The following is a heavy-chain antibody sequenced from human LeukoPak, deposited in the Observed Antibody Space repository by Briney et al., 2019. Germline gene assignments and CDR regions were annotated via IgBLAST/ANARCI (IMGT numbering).Heavy chain of an antibody. CDR1: GGTFSSYA. CDR2: IIPILGIA. CDR3: ARALIAAAGTNNHLTKSLLPNEHYFYYGMDV. J-gene: IGHJ6*02. V-gene: IGHV1-69*04. Sequence: GASVKVSCKASGGTFSSYAISWVRQAPGQGLEWMGRIIPILGIANYAQKFQGRVTITADKSTSTAYMELSNLRSEDTAVYYCARALIAAAGTNNHLTKSLLPNEHYFYYGMDVWGQGTTVTVSS. D-gene: IGHD6-13*01.